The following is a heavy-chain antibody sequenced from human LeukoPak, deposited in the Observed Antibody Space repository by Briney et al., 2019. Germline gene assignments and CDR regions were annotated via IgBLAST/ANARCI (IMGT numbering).Heavy chain of an antibody. J-gene: IGHJ4*02. D-gene: IGHD4-11*01. CDR2: IYYSGST. CDR3: AREDTTVDAAYYFDY. Sequence: SETLSLTCTVSGGSISSSSYYWGWIRQPPGKGLEWIGSIYYSGSTYYNPSLKSRVTISVDTSKNQFSLKLSSVTAAATAVYYCAREDTTVDAAYYFDYWGPGTLVTVSS. V-gene: IGHV4-39*07. CDR1: GGSISSSSYY.